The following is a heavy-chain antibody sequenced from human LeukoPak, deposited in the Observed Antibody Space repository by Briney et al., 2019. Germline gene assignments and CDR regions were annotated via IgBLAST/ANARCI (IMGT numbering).Heavy chain of an antibody. J-gene: IGHJ4*02. CDR3: ARELPTTASPFDY. CDR1: GYTFTSYY. Sequence: ASVKVSCKASGYTFTSYYMHWVRQAPGQGLEWMGIINPSGGSTSYAQKFQGRVTITADESTSTAYMELSSLRSEDTAVYYCARELPTTASPFDYWGQGTLVTVSS. V-gene: IGHV1-46*01. D-gene: IGHD4-17*01. CDR2: INPSGGST.